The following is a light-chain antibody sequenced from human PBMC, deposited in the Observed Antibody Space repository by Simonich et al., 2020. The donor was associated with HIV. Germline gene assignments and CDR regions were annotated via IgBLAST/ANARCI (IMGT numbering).Light chain of an antibody. Sequence: QSVLTQPPSVSGAPGQRVTISCTGSSPNIGAGYDVHWYQQHPGTAPKLLISGNSNRPAGVPDRFSGSKSGTSASLAITGLQAEDEADYYCQSYDSSLSGSKVFGTGTKVTVL. CDR3: QSYDSSLSGSKV. V-gene: IGLV1-40*01. CDR2: GNS. J-gene: IGLJ1*01. CDR1: SPNIGAGYD.